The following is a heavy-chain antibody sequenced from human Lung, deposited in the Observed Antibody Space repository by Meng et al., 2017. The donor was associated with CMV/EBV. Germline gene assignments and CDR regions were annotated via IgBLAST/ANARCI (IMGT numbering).Heavy chain of an antibody. Sequence: ASXXVSCKATGYTFTAHYFHWVRQAPGQGLEWMGWIHPHRGDTNYAQQFQGRVTLTRDTSINTGYMELTRLTSDDTAVYYCARENNWEQDYWGQGPLVTVSS. J-gene: IGHJ4*02. CDR3: ARENNWEQDY. CDR2: IHPHRGDT. D-gene: IGHD1-1*01. V-gene: IGHV1-2*02. CDR1: GYTFTAHY.